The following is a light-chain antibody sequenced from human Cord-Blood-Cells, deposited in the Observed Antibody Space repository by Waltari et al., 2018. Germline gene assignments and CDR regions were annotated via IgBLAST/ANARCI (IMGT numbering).Light chain of an antibody. CDR1: ISDGGGYYY. CDR2: DVS. J-gene: IGLJ2*01. V-gene: IGLV2-14*01. Sequence: QSALTQTASASVSPGQSITIYCPGTISDGGGYYYLYWYHQHTGIDPKLMIYDVSNRPSGVSNRFSGSKYGNTASLTISGLQAENEADYYCSSYTSSSTVVFGGGTKRTVL. CDR3: SSYTSSSTVV.